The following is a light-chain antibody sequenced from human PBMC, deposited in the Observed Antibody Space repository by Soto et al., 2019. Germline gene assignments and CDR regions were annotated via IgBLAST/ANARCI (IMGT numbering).Light chain of an antibody. CDR3: QHLNSYPQT. Sequence: DIQLTQSPSFLSASVGDRVTITCRASQGISSYLVWYQQKPGKAPKLLLYAASTVQSVVQSRFSGSGSGTEFTLTISRQQPEDFATYCWQHLNSYPQTFGGGTKVEIK. V-gene: IGKV1-9*01. J-gene: IGKJ4*01. CDR2: AAS. CDR1: QGISSY.